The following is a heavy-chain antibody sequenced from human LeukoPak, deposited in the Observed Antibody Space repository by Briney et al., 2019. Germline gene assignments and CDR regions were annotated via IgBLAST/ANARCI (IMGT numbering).Heavy chain of an antibody. CDR2: MDPNSGST. Sequence: GASVKVSCKASGYTFTSYDINWVRQATGQGLEWMGWMDPNSGSTGYAQKFQGRVTMTRNTSISTVYMELSSLRSEDTAVYYCARDKVEMATILDYWGQGTLVTVSS. V-gene: IGHV1-8*01. CDR1: GYTFTSYD. CDR3: ARDKVEMATILDY. D-gene: IGHD5-24*01. J-gene: IGHJ4*02.